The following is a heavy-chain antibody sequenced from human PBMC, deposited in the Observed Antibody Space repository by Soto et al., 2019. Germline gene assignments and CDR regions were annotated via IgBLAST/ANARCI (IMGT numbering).Heavy chain of an antibody. CDR2: IYSSGST. D-gene: IGHD2-8*02. J-gene: IGHJ5*02. CDR3: ARTPIGYCSGGTCSNWFDP. V-gene: IGHV4-61*08. CDR1: GGSISSGDYY. Sequence: SETLSLTYTVSGGSISSGDYYWSWIRQPPGKGLEWVGYIYSSGSTYVRPSLKSRVSMSVDPSKNQVSLRLTSVTATDTAVYYCARTPIGYCSGGTCSNWFDPWGQGTLVTVSS.